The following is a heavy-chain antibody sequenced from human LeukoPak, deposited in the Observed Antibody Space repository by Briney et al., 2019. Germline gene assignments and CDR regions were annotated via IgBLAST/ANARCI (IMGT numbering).Heavy chain of an antibody. Sequence: GGSLRLSCAASGFMFKIHAMSWVRQAPGKGLEWVSTISGDGGSTYYADSVKGRFTISRDNSKNTLYLQMNSLRAEDTAVYHCAKDPIGSSYYGGDSWGQGTLVTVFS. D-gene: IGHD6-13*01. CDR1: GFMFKIHA. V-gene: IGHV3-23*01. CDR2: ISGDGGST. CDR3: AKDPIGSSYYGGDS. J-gene: IGHJ4*02.